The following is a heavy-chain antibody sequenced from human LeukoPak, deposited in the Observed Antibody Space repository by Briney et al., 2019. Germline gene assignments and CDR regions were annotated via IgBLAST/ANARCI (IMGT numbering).Heavy chain of an antibody. CDR1: GGTLSSYA. CDR2: IIPIFGTA. D-gene: IGHD3-22*01. J-gene: IGHJ5*02. Sequence: SVKVSCKASGGTLSSYAISWVRQAPGQGLEWMGGIIPIFGTANYAQKFQGRVTITADESTSTAYMELSSLRSEDTAVYYCARDEGTYYYDSSGYNNWFDPWGQGTLVTVSS. V-gene: IGHV1-69*01. CDR3: ARDEGTYYYDSSGYNNWFDP.